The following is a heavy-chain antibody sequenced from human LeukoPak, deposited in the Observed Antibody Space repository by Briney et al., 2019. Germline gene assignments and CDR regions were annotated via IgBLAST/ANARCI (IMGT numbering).Heavy chain of an antibody. D-gene: IGHD4-17*01. J-gene: IGHJ4*02. CDR1: GGSISSGSYY. CDR3: ARALYYGDYEAMDY. CDR2: IYTSGST. V-gene: IGHV4-61*02. Sequence: SETLSLTCTVSGGSISSGSYYWSWIRQPAGKGLEWIGRIYTSGSTNYNPSLKSRVTISVDTSKNQFSLKLSSVTAADTAVYYCARALYYGDYEAMDYWGQGTLVTVSS.